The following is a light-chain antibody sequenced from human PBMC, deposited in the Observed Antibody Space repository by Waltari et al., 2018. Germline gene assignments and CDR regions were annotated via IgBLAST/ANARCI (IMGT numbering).Light chain of an antibody. J-gene: IGKJ3*01. CDR3: QQGT. Sequence: EIVLPQSPATLSLSPGESATLSCRASQSVMTYLDWYQQRPGQSPRLLIYEASNRAPGIPARFSGSGSGTDFTLTISSLEPEDSAVYYCQQGTFGPGTKVDI. CDR2: EAS. V-gene: IGKV3-11*01. CDR1: QSVMTY.